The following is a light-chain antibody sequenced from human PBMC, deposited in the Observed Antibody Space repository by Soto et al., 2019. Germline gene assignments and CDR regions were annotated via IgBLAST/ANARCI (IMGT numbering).Light chain of an antibody. CDR2: DAS. Sequence: EIVLTQSPATLSLSPGERATLSCRASQSVSSYLAWYQQKPGQAPRLLIYDASNRATGIPARFSGSGSGTDFTLTISSLEPEDFAVYSCQQRSNWPPGALTFGGGTKVEIK. CDR1: QSVSSY. CDR3: QQRSNWPPGALT. J-gene: IGKJ4*01. V-gene: IGKV3-11*01.